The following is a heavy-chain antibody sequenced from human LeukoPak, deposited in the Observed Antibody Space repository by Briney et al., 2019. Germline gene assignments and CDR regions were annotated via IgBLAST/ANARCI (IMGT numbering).Heavy chain of an antibody. CDR2: IIPIFGTA. V-gene: IGHV1-69*13. CDR3: ANNYGSGSYYLTDY. CDR1: GYTFTSYG. J-gene: IGHJ4*02. Sequence: SVKVSCTASGYTFTSYGISWVRQAPGQGLEWMGGIIPIFGTANYAQKFQGRVTITADESTSTAYMELSSLRSEDTAVYYCANNYGSGSYYLTDYWGQGTLVTVSS. D-gene: IGHD3-10*01.